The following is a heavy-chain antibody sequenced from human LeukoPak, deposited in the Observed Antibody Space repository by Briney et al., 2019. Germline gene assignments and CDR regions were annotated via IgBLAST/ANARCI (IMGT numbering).Heavy chain of an antibody. V-gene: IGHV3-23*01. D-gene: IGHD2-8*01. Sequence: GGSLRLSCAVSGFTFSGYAMNWVRQAPGKGLEWVSGISGSGAGTYYADSVKGRFTISRDNSKNTLYLQMNSLRAEDTAVYYCAKMVREFYTISYYFDYWGQGTLVTVSS. J-gene: IGHJ4*02. CDR1: GFTFSGYA. CDR3: AKMVREFYTISYYFDY. CDR2: ISGSGAGT.